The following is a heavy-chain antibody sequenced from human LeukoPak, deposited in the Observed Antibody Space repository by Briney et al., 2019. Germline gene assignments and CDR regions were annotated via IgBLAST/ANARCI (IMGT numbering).Heavy chain of an antibody. CDR2: IDSDGSST. D-gene: IGHD3-10*01. CDR1: GLSFRHFL. V-gene: IGHV3-74*01. CDR3: ARVGSGLRAFDL. Sequence: GGSLRLSFAASGLSFRHFLMHWVRQAPGKGLVWVSRIDSDGSSTSYVDSVKGRFTISRDNAKNTLYLQMHSLRAEDTAVYYCARVGSGLRAFDLWGQGTMVTVSS. J-gene: IGHJ3*01.